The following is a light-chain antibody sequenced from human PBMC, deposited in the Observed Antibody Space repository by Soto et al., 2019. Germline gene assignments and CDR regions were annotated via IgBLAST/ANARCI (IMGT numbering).Light chain of an antibody. Sequence: QSVLTQPPSASETPGRRVTISCSGGSSNIGSNSVNWYQHLPGTAPKLLIYSDTQRPSGVPDRFSGSKTGTSASLAIRGLQSEDEADYYCATWDDSVSGWLFGGGTKVTV. CDR1: SSNIGSNS. CDR2: SDT. V-gene: IGLV1-44*01. J-gene: IGLJ3*02. CDR3: ATWDDSVSGWL.